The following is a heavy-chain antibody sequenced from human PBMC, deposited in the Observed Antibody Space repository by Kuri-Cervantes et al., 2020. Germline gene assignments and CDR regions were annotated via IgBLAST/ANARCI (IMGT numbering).Heavy chain of an antibody. J-gene: IGHJ1*01. Sequence: ASVKVSCKASGYTFTSYGISWVRQAPGQGLEWMGWISAYNGNTNYAQKLQGRVTMTTDTSTSTAYMELRSLRSDDTAVYYCAGPHSSSWHVYDEYFQHWGQGTLVTVSS. D-gene: IGHD6-13*01. CDR2: ISAYNGNT. CDR1: GYTFTSYG. V-gene: IGHV1-18*01. CDR3: AGPHSSSWHVYDEYFQH.